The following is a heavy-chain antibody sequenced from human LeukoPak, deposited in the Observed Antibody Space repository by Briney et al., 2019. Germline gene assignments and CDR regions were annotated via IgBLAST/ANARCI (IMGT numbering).Heavy chain of an antibody. V-gene: IGHV1-69*04. Sequence: APVKVSCKASGGTFSSYAMNWVRQAPGQGLEWVARIIPLLGITNHAQKLQGRVTVTADTSTNTAYMELTSLISDDTAVYYCARARSRITFGGIRHAFDIWGQGTLVTVSS. CDR2: IIPLLGIT. J-gene: IGHJ3*02. CDR3: ARARSRITFGGIRHAFDI. CDR1: GGTFSSYA. D-gene: IGHD3-16*01.